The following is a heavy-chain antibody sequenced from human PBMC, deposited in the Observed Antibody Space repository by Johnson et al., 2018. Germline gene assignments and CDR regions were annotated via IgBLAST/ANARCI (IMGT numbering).Heavy chain of an antibody. J-gene: IGHJ3*01. V-gene: IGHV3-53*02. CDR3: ARARSRAADAFDL. CDR1: GFTVRYHY. Sequence: VQLVETGGCLIQPGWSLRLPCIASGFTVRYHYMNWVRQAPGKGLEWVSIAYTGGRTYYAESGKGRFTISKDISKNTLYLKMNSLKAEDTAVYYFARARSRAADAFDLWGQGTMVTVS. CDR2: AYTGGRT. D-gene: IGHD2-15*01.